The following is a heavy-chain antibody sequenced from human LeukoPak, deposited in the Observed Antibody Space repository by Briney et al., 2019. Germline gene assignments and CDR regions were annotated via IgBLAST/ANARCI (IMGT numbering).Heavy chain of an antibody. Sequence: GGSLRLSCTASGFTFGDYAMSWFRQAPGKGLEWVGFIRSKAYGGTTEYAASVKGRFTISRDDSKSIAYLQMNSLKTEDTAVYYCTRGVGATPPFKFDYWGQGTLVTVSS. V-gene: IGHV3-49*03. D-gene: IGHD1-26*01. CDR1: GFTFGDYA. CDR3: TRGVGATPPFKFDY. J-gene: IGHJ4*02. CDR2: IRSKAYGGTT.